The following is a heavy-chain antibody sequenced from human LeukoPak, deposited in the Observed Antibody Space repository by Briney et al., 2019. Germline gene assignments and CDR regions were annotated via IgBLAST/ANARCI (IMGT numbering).Heavy chain of an antibody. CDR3: ARSGRYSGWFDP. Sequence: ASVKVSCKASGYTFTSYYIHWVRQAPGQGLEWMGIISPSGGSTSYAQKFQGRVTMTRDMSTSTVYMELSSLRSEDTAVYYCARSGRYSGWFDPWGQGTLVTVSS. V-gene: IGHV1-46*01. J-gene: IGHJ5*02. CDR2: ISPSGGST. CDR1: GYTFTSYY. D-gene: IGHD3-22*01.